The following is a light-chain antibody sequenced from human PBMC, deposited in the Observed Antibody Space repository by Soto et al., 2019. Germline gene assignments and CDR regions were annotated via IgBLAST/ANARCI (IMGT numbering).Light chain of an antibody. V-gene: IGKV1-39*01. CDR3: QQSYSTPLT. Sequence: DIQMTQSPSSLSASVGDRVTITCRASQSINSYLNWYHQKPGKAPKLLIYDASSLHSGVPSRFSGSGSGTDFTLTISSLQPEDSATYYCQQSYSTPLTFGGGTKVEIK. CDR1: QSINSY. J-gene: IGKJ4*01. CDR2: DAS.